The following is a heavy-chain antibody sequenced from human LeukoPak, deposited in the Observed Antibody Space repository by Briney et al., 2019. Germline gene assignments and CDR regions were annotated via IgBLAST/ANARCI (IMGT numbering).Heavy chain of an antibody. CDR1: GFTFSSYA. CDR3: ARSAVGTSCCTAVDY. D-gene: IGHD1-26*01. CDR2: ISTSGDRT. Sequence: GGSLRLSCAASGFTFSSYAMSWVRQAPGKGLEWVSGISTSGDRTYYADSVKGRFTISRDNSKNTLYLQMDSLRAEDTAEYYCARSAVGTSCCTAVDYWGQGTLVTVSS. V-gene: IGHV3-23*01. J-gene: IGHJ4*02.